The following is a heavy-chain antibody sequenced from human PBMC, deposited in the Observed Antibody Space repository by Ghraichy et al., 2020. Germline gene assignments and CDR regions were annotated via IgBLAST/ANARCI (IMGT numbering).Heavy chain of an antibody. V-gene: IGHV3-23*01. CDR2: ISGSGDKT. J-gene: IGHJ6*03. CDR1: GFTFSHYA. D-gene: IGHD4-23*01. CDR3: VKEPMVTSNYYMDV. Sequence: LSLTCAGSGFTFSHYAMNWVRQATGKGLEWVSAISGSGDKTYYGDSVKGRFTISRDNSKSTLYLQMNSLRAEDTAIYYCVKEPMVTSNYYMDVWGKGTTVTVSS.